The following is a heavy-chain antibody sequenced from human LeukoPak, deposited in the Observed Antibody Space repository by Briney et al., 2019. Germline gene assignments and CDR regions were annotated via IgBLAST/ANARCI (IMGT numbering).Heavy chain of an antibody. CDR2: VYYSGST. CDR1: GGSISSYS. V-gene: IGHV4-59*08. J-gene: IGHJ6*03. Sequence: SETLSLTCTVSGGSISSYSWSWIRQPPGKGLEWIGYVYYSGSTNYNPSLKSRVTISVDTSKNQFSLKLSSVTAADTAVYYCARGYCSSTSCYTGSYYYMDVWGKGTTVTVSS. D-gene: IGHD2-2*02. CDR3: ARGYCSSTSCYTGSYYYMDV.